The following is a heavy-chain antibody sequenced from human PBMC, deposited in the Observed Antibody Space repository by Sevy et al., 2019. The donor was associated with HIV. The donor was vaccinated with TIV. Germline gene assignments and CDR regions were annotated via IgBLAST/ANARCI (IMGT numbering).Heavy chain of an antibody. CDR1: GDSVSSDTTA. Sequence: SQTISLTCDISGDSVSSDTTAWNWVRQSPSRGLEWLGRTYYRSKWFHEYAVSVRSRLAINPDTSKNQLSLRLNSVTTDDTAVYYCVRQLDYSPGACDSWSQGTLVTVS. J-gene: IGHJ5*01. V-gene: IGHV6-1*01. CDR2: TYYRSKWFH. D-gene: IGHD1-26*01. CDR3: VRQLDYSPGACDS.